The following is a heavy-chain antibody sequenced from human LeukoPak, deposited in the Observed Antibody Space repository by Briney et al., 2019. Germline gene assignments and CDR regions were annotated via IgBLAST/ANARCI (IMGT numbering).Heavy chain of an antibody. CDR1: GYTFTGYY. V-gene: IGHV1-2*02. J-gene: IGHJ4*02. CDR2: INPNSGGT. Sequence: ASVKVSCKASGYTFTGYYMHWVRQAPGQGLEWMGWINPNSGGTNYAQKFQGRVTMTRDTSISTVYMELSRLRSDDTAVYYCARENADYGDYQVFDYWGQGTLVTVSS. CDR3: ARENADYGDYQVFDY. D-gene: IGHD4-17*01.